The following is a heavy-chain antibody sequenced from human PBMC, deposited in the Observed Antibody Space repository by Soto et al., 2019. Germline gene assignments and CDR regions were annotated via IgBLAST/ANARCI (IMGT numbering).Heavy chain of an antibody. V-gene: IGHV4-39*01. CDR2: IYYSGST. J-gene: IGHJ5*02. CDR3: AEIRFENWFDP. D-gene: IGHD3-3*01. Sequence: SATLCLSCPVSGGSISSSSYYWGWIRQPPGKGLEWIGSIYYSGSTYYNPSLKSRVTISVDTSKNQFSLKLSSVTAADTAVYYCAEIRFENWFDPWGQGTLVTVSS. CDR1: GGSISSSSYY.